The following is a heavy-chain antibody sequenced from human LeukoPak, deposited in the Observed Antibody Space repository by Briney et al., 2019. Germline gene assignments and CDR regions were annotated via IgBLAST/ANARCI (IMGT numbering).Heavy chain of an antibody. CDR3: AKETTRGGFDY. Sequence: PGGSLRLSCAASGFTFDDYAMHWVRQAPGKGLEWVSGISWNSGSIGYADSVKGRFTISRDNAKNSLYLQMNSLRAEDTALYYCAKETTRGGFDYWGQGTLVTVSS. CDR1: GFTFDDYA. D-gene: IGHD1-1*01. J-gene: IGHJ4*02. CDR2: ISWNSGSI. V-gene: IGHV3-9*01.